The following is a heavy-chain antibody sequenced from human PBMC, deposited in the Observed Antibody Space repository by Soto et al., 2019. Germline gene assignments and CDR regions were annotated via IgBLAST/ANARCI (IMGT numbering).Heavy chain of an antibody. CDR1: GFTFSSYA. CDR3: AREWVNKRYYGMDV. J-gene: IGHJ6*02. CDR2: ISYDGSNK. Sequence: GGSLRLSCAASGFTFSSYAMHWVRQAPGKGLEWVAVISYDGSNKYYADSVKGRFTISRDNSKNTLYLQMNSLRAEDTAVYYCAREWVNKRYYGMDVWGQGTTVTVSS. V-gene: IGHV3-30-3*01.